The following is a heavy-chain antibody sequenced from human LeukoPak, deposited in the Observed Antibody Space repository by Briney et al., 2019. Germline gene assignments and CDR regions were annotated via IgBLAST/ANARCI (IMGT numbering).Heavy chain of an antibody. CDR1: GGSFSGYY. CDR2: INHSGST. D-gene: IGHD2-2*01. Sequence: TSETLSLTCAVYGGSFSGYYWSWIRQPPGKGLEWIGEINHSGSTNYNPSLKSRVTISVDTSKNQFSLKLSSVTAADTAVYYCARGRRVVPAASDAFDIWGQGTMVTVSS. V-gene: IGHV4-34*01. CDR3: ARGRRVVPAASDAFDI. J-gene: IGHJ3*02.